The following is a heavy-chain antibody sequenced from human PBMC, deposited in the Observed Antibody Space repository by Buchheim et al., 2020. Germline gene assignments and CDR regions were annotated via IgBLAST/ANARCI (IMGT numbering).Heavy chain of an antibody. Sequence: EVQLVESGGDLVQPGGSLRLSCAASGYTFSIYSMNWVRQAPGKGLEWVSFISSGSGIIYYADSVKGRFTISRDNAKNSVYLEMNSLRDGDTAVYYCARDFHFYDNSGPPPTSYYNYGMDVWGQGTT. CDR1: GYTFSIYS. J-gene: IGHJ6*02. CDR2: ISSGSGII. CDR3: ARDFHFYDNSGPPPTSYYNYGMDV. D-gene: IGHD3-22*01. V-gene: IGHV3-48*02.